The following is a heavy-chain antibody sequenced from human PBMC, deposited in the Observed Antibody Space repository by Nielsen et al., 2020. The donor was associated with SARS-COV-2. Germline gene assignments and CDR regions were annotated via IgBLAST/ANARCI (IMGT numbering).Heavy chain of an antibody. CDR2: IYYSGST. J-gene: IGHJ2*01. Sequence: SETLSLTCTVSGGSISSSSYYWGWIRQPPGKGLEWIGSIYYSGSTYYNPSLKSRVTISVDTSKNQFSLKLSSVTAADTAVYYCARACGNRYFDLWGRGTLVTVSS. V-gene: IGHV4-39*01. CDR1: GGSISSSSYY. CDR3: ARACGNRYFDL. D-gene: IGHD4-23*01.